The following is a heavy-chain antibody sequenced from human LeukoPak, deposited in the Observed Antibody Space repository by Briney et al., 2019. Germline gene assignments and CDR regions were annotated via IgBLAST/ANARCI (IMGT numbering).Heavy chain of an antibody. Sequence: SVKVSCKASGGTFSSYAISWVRQAPGQGLKWMGGIIPIFGTANYAQKFQGRVTITADESTSTAYMELSSLRSEDTAVYYCARDGTHCSGGSCFDYWGQGTLVTVSS. CDR3: ARDGTHCSGGSCFDY. CDR1: GGTFSSYA. V-gene: IGHV1-69*01. J-gene: IGHJ4*02. CDR2: IIPIFGTA. D-gene: IGHD2-15*01.